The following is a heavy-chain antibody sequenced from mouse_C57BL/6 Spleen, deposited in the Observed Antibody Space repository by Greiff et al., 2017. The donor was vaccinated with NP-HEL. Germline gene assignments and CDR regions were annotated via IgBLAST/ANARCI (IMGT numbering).Heavy chain of an antibody. CDR3: TTPHYDYDEGFAY. Sequence: EVQLQQSGAELVRPGASVKLSCTASGFNIKDYYMHWVKQRPEQGLEWIGRIDPEDGDTEYAPKFQSKATMTADTSSNTAYLQLSSLTSEDTAVYYCTTPHYDYDEGFAYWGQGTLVTVSA. J-gene: IGHJ3*01. D-gene: IGHD2-4*01. CDR1: GFNIKDYY. CDR2: IDPEDGDT. V-gene: IGHV14-1*01.